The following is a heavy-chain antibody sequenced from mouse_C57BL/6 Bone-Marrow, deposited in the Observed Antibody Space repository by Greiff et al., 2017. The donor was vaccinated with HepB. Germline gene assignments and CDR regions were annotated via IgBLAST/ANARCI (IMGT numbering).Heavy chain of an antibody. Sequence: EVQRVESGPGLVKPSQSLSLTCSVTGYSITSGYYWNWIRQFPGNKLEWMGYISYDGSNNYNPSLKNRISITRDTSKNQFFLKLNSVTTEDTATYYCARGETALDYWGQGTTLTVSS. CDR1: GYSITSGYY. D-gene: IGHD3-2*01. J-gene: IGHJ2*01. CDR3: ARGETALDY. V-gene: IGHV3-6*01. CDR2: ISYDGSN.